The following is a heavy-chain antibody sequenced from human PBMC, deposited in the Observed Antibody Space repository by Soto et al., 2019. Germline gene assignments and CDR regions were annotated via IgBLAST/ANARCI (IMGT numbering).Heavy chain of an antibody. Sequence: QVQLVESGGGVVQPGRSLRLSCAASGFTFSSYGIHWVRQAPGKGLDWVAFISYDGSDKLYADSVKGRFTISRDNSKNTLFLQMNRLRAEDTALYYCARDLQVAIFGVLTRYYGMDVWGQGTTVTVSS. CDR1: GFTFSSYG. J-gene: IGHJ6*02. V-gene: IGHV3-30-3*01. CDR3: ARDLQVAIFGVLTRYYGMDV. CDR2: ISYDGSDK. D-gene: IGHD3-3*01.